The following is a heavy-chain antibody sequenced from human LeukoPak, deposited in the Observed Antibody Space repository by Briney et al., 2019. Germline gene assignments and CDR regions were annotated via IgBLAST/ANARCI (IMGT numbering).Heavy chain of an antibody. CDR1: GGSISSYY. Sequence: SETLSLTCTVSGGSISSYYWSWIRQPPGKGLEWIGYIYYSGSTNYNPSLKSRVTISVDTSKNQFSLKLSSVTAADTAVYYCAMIINRVMVRGATDWFDPWGQGTLVTVSS. D-gene: IGHD3-10*01. J-gene: IGHJ5*02. CDR3: AMIINRVMVRGATDWFDP. CDR2: IYYSGST. V-gene: IGHV4-59*01.